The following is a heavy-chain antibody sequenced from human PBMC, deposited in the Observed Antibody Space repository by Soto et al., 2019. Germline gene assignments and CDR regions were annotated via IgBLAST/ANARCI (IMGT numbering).Heavy chain of an antibody. CDR1: GYTFTSYG. Sequence: QVQLVQSGAEVKKPGASVKVSCKASGYTFTSYGISWVRQAPGQGLEWMGWISAYNGNTNYAQKLQGRVTMTTDTSASTADNDRTSLRSEDAAGCCCGCWRTLYCVDYWGQGTLVTVSS. D-gene: IGHD2-8*02. CDR3: GCWRTLYCVDY. CDR2: ISAYNGNT. V-gene: IGHV1-18*01. J-gene: IGHJ4*02.